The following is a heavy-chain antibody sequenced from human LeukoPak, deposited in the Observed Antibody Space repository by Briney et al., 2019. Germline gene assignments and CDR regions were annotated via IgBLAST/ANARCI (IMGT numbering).Heavy chain of an antibody. Sequence: GGSLRLSCAASGFIFSSYGMNWVRQAPGKGLEWVSYISSSSSTIYYADSVKGRFTISRDNAKNSLYLQMNSLRAEDTAVYYCARAYYDILTGRQYYFDYWGQGTLVTVSS. D-gene: IGHD3-9*01. CDR1: GFIFSSYG. CDR3: ARAYYDILTGRQYYFDY. CDR2: ISSSSSTI. J-gene: IGHJ4*02. V-gene: IGHV3-48*04.